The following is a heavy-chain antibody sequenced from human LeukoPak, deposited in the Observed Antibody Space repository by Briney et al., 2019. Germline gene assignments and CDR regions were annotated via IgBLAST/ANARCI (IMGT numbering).Heavy chain of an antibody. Sequence: ASVKVSCKASGYTFTDYYLHWVRQAPGQGLEWMGWINPNSGGTNYAQKFQGRVTMTRDTSIGTAYMELSRLRSDDTAVYYCARWGDDPEQQTDYWGQGTLVTVSS. CDR1: GYTFTDYY. V-gene: IGHV1-2*02. CDR3: ARWGDDPEQQTDY. J-gene: IGHJ4*02. D-gene: IGHD6-13*01. CDR2: INPNSGGT.